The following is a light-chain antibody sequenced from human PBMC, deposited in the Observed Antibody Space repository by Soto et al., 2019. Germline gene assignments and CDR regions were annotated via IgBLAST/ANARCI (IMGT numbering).Light chain of an antibody. CDR2: GAS. J-gene: IGKJ2*01. V-gene: IGKV3-20*01. CDR3: QQYGSSPYT. CDR1: QSVSSSY. Sequence: EIVLTQSPGTLSLSPGERATLSCRASQSVSSSYLAWYQHKPGQAPRLFIYGASTRATGIPDRFSGSGSGTDFTLTISRLEPEDSAVYYCQQYGSSPYTFGQGTKLEIK.